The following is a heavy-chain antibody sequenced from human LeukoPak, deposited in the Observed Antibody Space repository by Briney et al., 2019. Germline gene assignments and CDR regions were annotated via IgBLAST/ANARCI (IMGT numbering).Heavy chain of an antibody. V-gene: IGHV1-2*02. CDR1: GFTFTGYY. CDR3: ARAGSTSDYYYYYMDV. Sequence: ASVKASCKASGFTFTGYYTHWVRHAPGQGLEWMGWINPNSGGTNYAQKFQGRVTMTRDTSISTAYMELSRLRSDDTAVYYCARAGSTSDYYYYYMDVWGKGTTVTVSS. J-gene: IGHJ6*03. CDR2: INPNSGGT. D-gene: IGHD2-2*01.